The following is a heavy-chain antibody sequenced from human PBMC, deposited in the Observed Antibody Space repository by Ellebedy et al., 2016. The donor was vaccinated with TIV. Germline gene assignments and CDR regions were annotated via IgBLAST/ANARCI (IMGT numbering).Heavy chain of an antibody. CDR1: GDTLTELS. CDR2: ISTYSGNT. CDR3: AREADSDALDI. D-gene: IGHD2-15*01. J-gene: IGHJ3*02. Sequence: AASVKVSCKVSGDTLTELSMHWVRQAPGQGLEWMGWISTYSGNTKYAQKFQGRVTMTTDTSTGTAYMELRSLTSDDTAVYYCAREADSDALDIWGQGTMVIVSS. V-gene: IGHV1-18*01.